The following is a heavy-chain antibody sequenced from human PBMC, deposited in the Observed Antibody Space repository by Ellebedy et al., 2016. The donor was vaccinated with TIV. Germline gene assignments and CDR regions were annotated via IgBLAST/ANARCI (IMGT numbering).Heavy chain of an antibody. CDR2: ISGSGGST. J-gene: IGHJ4*02. V-gene: IGHV3-23*01. CDR3: AKDLGAVTAFDY. D-gene: IGHD2-21*02. Sequence: PGGSLRLSCAASGFTFSGYAMSWVRQAPGKGLEWVSGISGSGGSTYYADSVKDRFTISRDTSKNTLYLQMNILRAEDTAIYYCAKDLGAVTAFDYWGQGTLVTVSS. CDR1: GFTFSGYA.